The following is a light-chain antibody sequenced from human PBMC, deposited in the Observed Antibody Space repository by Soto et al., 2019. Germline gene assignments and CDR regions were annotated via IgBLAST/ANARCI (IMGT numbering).Light chain of an antibody. CDR1: QGISNS. CDR2: AAS. CDR3: QKYDSAPWT. Sequence: DIQMTQSPSSLSASVRARVTITCRACQGISNSLAWYQQKPGKVPKLLIYAASTLQSGVPFRFSGSGSGTDFTLTISSLQPEDVATYYCQKYDSAPWTFGQGTKVEIK. J-gene: IGKJ1*01. V-gene: IGKV1-27*01.